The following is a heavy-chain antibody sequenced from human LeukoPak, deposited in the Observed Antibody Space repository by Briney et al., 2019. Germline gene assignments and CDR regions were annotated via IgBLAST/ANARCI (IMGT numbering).Heavy chain of an antibody. D-gene: IGHD6-13*01. J-gene: IGHJ4*02. CDR2: INHSGST. Sequence: SSETLSLTCAVYGGSFSGYYWSWIRQPPGKGLEWIGEINHSGSTNYNPSLKSRVTISVDTSKNQFSLKLSSVTAADTAVYYCARPGGAAAGPFDYWGQGTLVTVSS. CDR3: ARPGGAAAGPFDY. CDR1: GGSFSGYY. V-gene: IGHV4-34*01.